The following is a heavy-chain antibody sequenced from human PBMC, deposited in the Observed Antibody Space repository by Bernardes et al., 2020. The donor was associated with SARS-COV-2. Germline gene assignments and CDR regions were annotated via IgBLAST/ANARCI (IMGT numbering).Heavy chain of an antibody. Sequence: GGSLRLSCAASGFSFSSYTMNWVRPAPGRGLEWVSSISSSSNYIYYGDSLEGRFTISRDNAKNSLYLQMNSLRDEDTAIYYCARDYIVGGDWFDPWGQGTLVTVSS. CDR2: ISSSSNYI. CDR1: GFSFSSYT. D-gene: IGHD1-26*01. J-gene: IGHJ5*02. V-gene: IGHV3-21*01. CDR3: ARDYIVGGDWFDP.